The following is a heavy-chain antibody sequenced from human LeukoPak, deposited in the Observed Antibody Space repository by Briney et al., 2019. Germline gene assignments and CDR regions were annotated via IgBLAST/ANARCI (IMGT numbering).Heavy chain of an antibody. V-gene: IGHV1-69*05. CDR2: IIPIFGTA. CDR3: ARGDEMAPDWYFDY. D-gene: IGHD5-24*01. J-gene: IGHJ4*02. Sequence: WASVKVSCKASGGTFSSYAISWVRQAPGQGLEWMGGIIPIFGTANYAQKFQGRVTITTDESTSTAYMELSSLRSEDTAVYYCARGDEMAPDWYFDYWGQGTLVTVSS. CDR1: GGTFSSYA.